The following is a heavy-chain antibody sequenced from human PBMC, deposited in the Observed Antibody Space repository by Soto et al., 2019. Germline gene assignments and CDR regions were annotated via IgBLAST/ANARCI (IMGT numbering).Heavy chain of an antibody. Sequence: EVQLLESGGGLVQPGGSLRLSCAVSGLSSSSSSMSWVRQAPGKGLEWVSTISPSGHYTHYADSVKGRFTISRDTSKSSLCLQTNSLRAEDTAIYYCAKEGAEGFRDYFLSYMDVWGKGTTVTVSS. CDR2: ISPSGHYT. CDR3: AKEGAEGFRDYFLSYMDV. D-gene: IGHD4-17*01. CDR1: GLSSSSSS. J-gene: IGHJ6*03. V-gene: IGHV3-23*01.